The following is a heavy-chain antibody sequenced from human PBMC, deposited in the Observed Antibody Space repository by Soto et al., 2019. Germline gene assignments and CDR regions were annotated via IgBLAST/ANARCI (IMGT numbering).Heavy chain of an antibody. D-gene: IGHD1-1*01. J-gene: IGHJ6*02. CDR3: ARDKNDDFRMDV. V-gene: IGHV3-13*01. CDR1: GFTFNTYD. Sequence: EVQLVASGGGLVQPGGSLRLSCAASGFTFNTYDIHWVRQATGKGLGWVAAIDTAGDTYYPGSVKGRFTISRENANNSLYLQMNSLRAEDTAVYYCARDKNDDFRMDVWGPGTTVTVSS. CDR2: IDTAGDT.